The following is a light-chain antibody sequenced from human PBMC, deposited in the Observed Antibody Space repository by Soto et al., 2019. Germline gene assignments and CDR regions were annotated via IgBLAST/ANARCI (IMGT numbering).Light chain of an antibody. CDR2: EVS. CDR3: QSYASSLSGHNYV. CDR1: SSDVGGYNY. V-gene: IGLV2-14*01. J-gene: IGLJ1*01. Sequence: QSVLTQPASVSGSPGLSITISCTGTSSDVGGYNYVSWYQQHPGKAPKLMIFEVSNRPSGVSIRFSGSKSGNTASLTISGLQAEDEADYYCQSYASSLSGHNYVFGTGTKLTVL.